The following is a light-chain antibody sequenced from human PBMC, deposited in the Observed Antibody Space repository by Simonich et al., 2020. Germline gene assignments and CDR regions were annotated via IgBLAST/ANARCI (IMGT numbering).Light chain of an antibody. J-gene: IGKJ1*01. CDR1: QSLVHSDGHTY. CDR3: MQALQTWT. Sequence: DVVMTQSPLSLPVTLGQPASISCRSSQSLVHSDGHTYLNWFQQRPGQSPRRLIYKVSNRDSGVPDRFSGSGSGTDFTLKISRVEAEDVGVYYCMQALQTWTFGQGTKVEIK. CDR2: KVS. V-gene: IGKV2-30*02.